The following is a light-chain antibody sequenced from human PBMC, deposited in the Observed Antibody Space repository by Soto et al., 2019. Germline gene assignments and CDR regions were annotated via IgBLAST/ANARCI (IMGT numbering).Light chain of an antibody. CDR3: MHTTHLPHT. CDR2: KVS. Sequence: DVVMTQTPLSSPVTLGQPASISCSSSQSLVYSDGNTYLSWLQQRPGQPPRLLIYKVSNRFSGVPDRFSGSGAGTDFTLTISRVEAEDVAIYSCMHTTHLPHTFGQGTKLEIK. J-gene: IGKJ2*01. V-gene: IGKV2-24*01. CDR1: QSLVYSDGNTY.